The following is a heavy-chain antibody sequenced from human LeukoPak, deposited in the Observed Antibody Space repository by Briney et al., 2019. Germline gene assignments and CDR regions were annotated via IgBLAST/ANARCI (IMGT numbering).Heavy chain of an antibody. CDR1: GFTFSDYW. J-gene: IGHJ6*04. CDR3: VRESSVWIGPGIGRPLDV. CDR2: IKEDGSDK. D-gene: IGHD3-16*01. V-gene: IGHV3-7*01. Sequence: GGSLRLSCAGSGFTFSDYWMTWVRQAPGRGLEWVANIKEDGSDKQYVDSVQGRFTISRDNAENSLYLQMNSLRAEDTAVYYCVRESSVWIGPGIGRPLDVWGKGTAVTVSS.